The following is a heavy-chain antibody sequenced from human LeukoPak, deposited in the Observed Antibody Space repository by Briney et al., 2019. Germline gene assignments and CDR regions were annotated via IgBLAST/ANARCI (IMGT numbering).Heavy chain of an antibody. D-gene: IGHD1-26*01. CDR2: IHAGGST. Sequence: ASETLSLTCTVSGGSIRSGSYYWSWIRQPAGKGLEWIGRIHAGGSTNYNPSLKSRVTISADTSKNQFSLKLSSVTAADTAVYYCAREFRKGWDWFDPWGQGTLVTVSS. V-gene: IGHV4-61*02. J-gene: IGHJ5*02. CDR1: GGSIRSGSYY. CDR3: AREFRKGWDWFDP.